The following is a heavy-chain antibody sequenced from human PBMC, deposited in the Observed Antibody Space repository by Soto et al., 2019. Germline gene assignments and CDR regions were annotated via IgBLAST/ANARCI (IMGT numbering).Heavy chain of an antibody. D-gene: IGHD4-4*01. V-gene: IGHV3-30*18. J-gene: IGHJ4*02. CDR1: GFTFSSYG. CDR2: ISYDGSNK. CDR3: AKDDYSNYVGFDY. Sequence: QVQLVESGGGVVQPGRSLRLSCAASGFTFSSYGMHWVRQAPGKGLEWVAVISYDGSNKYYADSVKGRFTISRDNSKNTLYLQMNSLRAEDTAVYYCAKDDYSNYVGFDYWGQGTLVTVSS.